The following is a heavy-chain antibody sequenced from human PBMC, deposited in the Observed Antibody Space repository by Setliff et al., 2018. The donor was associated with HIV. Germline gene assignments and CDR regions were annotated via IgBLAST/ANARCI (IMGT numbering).Heavy chain of an antibody. CDR2: IYYSGST. D-gene: IGHD3-22*01. CDR1: GGSISSGGYY. CDR3: ARSPLNYYDKSDAFDI. V-gene: IGHV4-31*01. J-gene: IGHJ3*02. Sequence: PSETLSLTGTVSGGSISSGGYYWSWIRQLPGKGLECIGYIYYSGSTYYNPSLKSLVTISVDTSKNQFSLKLSSVTAADTAAYYCARSPLNYYDKSDAFDIWGQGTMVTVSS.